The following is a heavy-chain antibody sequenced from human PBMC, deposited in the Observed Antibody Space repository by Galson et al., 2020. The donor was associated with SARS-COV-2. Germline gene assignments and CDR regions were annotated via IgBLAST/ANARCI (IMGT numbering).Heavy chain of an antibody. V-gene: IGHV4-39*07. CDR3: ARDFDTSSATCCGTSDI. Sequence: SETLSLTCTVSGGSILPLLSSFFFLLPPPFPFLSFLFLLSSLFLTSSPPSPPLRVTLSVATSQNQFSLKLSSVTAADTAVFYCARDFDTSSATCCGTSDIWGQGTVVTVSS. CDR2: LSSLFLT. CDR1: GGSILPLLSS. J-gene: IGHJ3*02. D-gene: IGHD2-2*01.